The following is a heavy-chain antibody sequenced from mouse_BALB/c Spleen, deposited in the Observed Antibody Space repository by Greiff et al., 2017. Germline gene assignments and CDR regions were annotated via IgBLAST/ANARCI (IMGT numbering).Heavy chain of an antibody. CDR1: GFTFSSFG. CDR2: ISSGSSTI. CDR3: ARGVLRGGFAY. Sequence: EVKLMESGGGLVQPGGSRKLSCAASGFTFSSFGMHWVRQAPEKGLEWVAYISSGSSTIYYADTVKGRFTISRDNPKNTLFLQMTSLRSEDTAMYYCARGVLRGGFAYWGQGTLVTVSA. V-gene: IGHV5-17*02. D-gene: IGHD1-1*01. J-gene: IGHJ3*01.